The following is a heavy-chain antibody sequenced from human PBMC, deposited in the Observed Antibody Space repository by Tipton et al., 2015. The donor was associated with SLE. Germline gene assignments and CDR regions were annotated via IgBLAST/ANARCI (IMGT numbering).Heavy chain of an antibody. CDR2: INHSGST. V-gene: IGHV4-34*01. Sequence: GLVKPSETLSLTCTVYDGSFSGFYWTWIRQPPGKGLEWIGEINHSGSTNYNPSLRSRVTMSVDTSKRQFSLKLSSMTAADTAVYYCARGRGAFDPWGQGTLVTVSS. CDR1: DGSFSGFY. D-gene: IGHD3-10*01. CDR3: ARGRGAFDP. J-gene: IGHJ5*02.